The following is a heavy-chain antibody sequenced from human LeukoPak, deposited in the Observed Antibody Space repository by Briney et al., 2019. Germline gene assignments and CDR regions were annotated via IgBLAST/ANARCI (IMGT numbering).Heavy chain of an antibody. Sequence: GGSLRLSCAASGFTFSDYYMSWIRQAPGKGLEWVSHISSSSSYTNYADSVKGRFTISRDNAKNSLYLQMNSLRAEDTAVYYCARGIDRYSSSFDYWGQGTLVTVSS. CDR3: ARGIDRYSSSFDY. V-gene: IGHV3-11*06. D-gene: IGHD6-19*01. CDR1: GFTFSDYY. CDR2: ISSSSSYT. J-gene: IGHJ4*02.